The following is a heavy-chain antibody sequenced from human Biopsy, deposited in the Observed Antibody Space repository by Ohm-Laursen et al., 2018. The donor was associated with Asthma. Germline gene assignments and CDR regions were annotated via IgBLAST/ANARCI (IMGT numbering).Heavy chain of an antibody. V-gene: IGHV1-18*01. Sequence: GSSVKVSCKASGYTLNSAGITWVRQAPGQGLEWMGWISVYNGNTKVAQKLQDRVTMITDTSTSTAYMELRSLRSDDTAVYFCARAVDYSHYYGIDVWGQGTTVTV. CDR2: ISVYNGNT. J-gene: IGHJ6*02. CDR3: ARAVDYSHYYGIDV. CDR1: GYTLNSAG. D-gene: IGHD3-10*01.